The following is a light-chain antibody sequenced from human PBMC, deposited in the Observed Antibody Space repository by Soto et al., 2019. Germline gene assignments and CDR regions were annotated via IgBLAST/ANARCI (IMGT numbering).Light chain of an antibody. CDR1: QTVYTW. CDR3: QQYSSYSPYT. J-gene: IGKJ2*01. Sequence: DIQMTQSPSTLSSSIGDRVTITCRASQTVYTWLAWYQQKPGTAPKRLIYEASTLHSGVPSRFSGSGSGTEFTLVISSLQPDDFATYYCQQYSSYSPYTFGQGTKVEI. V-gene: IGKV1-5*03. CDR2: EAS.